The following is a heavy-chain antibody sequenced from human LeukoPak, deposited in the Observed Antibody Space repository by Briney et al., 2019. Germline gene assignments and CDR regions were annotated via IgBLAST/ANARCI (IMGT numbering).Heavy chain of an antibody. CDR3: ARSADYGGNADDAFDI. CDR2: IYSGGST. CDR1: GFTVSSNY. V-gene: IGHV3-66*01. Sequence: GGSLRLSCAASGFTVSSNYMSWVRQAPGKGLDWVSVIYSGGSTYYADSVKGRFTISRDNSKNTLYLQMNSLRAEDTAVYYCARSADYGGNADDAFDIWGPGTMVTVSS. D-gene: IGHD4-23*01. J-gene: IGHJ3*02.